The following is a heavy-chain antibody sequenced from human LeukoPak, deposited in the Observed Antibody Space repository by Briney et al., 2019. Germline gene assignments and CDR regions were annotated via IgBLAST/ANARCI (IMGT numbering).Heavy chain of an antibody. Sequence: ASVKVSCKASGYTFTGYYMHWVRQAPRQGLEWMGPINPNSGGTNYAQKFQGRVTMTRDTSISTAYMELSRLRSDDTAVYYCARDREVLCFGEGGHLDYWGQGTLVTVSS. CDR3: ARDREVLCFGEGGHLDY. V-gene: IGHV1-2*06. D-gene: IGHD3-10*01. CDR2: INPNSGGT. CDR1: GYTFTGYY. J-gene: IGHJ4*02.